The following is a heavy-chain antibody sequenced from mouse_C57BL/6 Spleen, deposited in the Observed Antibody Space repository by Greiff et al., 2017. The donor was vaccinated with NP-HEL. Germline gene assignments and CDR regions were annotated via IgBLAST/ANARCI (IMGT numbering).Heavy chain of an antibody. Sequence: EVQVVESGGDLVKPGGSLKLSCAASGFTFSSYGMSWVRQTPDKRLEWVATISSGGSYTYYPDSVKGRFTISRDNAKNTLYLQMSSLKSEDTAMYYCARHQELPWFAYWGQGTLVTVSA. V-gene: IGHV5-6*01. J-gene: IGHJ3*01. CDR2: ISSGGSYT. D-gene: IGHD1-1*01. CDR3: ARHQELPWFAY. CDR1: GFTFSSYG.